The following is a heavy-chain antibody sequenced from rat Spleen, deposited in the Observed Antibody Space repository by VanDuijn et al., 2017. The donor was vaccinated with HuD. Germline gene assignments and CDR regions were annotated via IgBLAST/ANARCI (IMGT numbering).Heavy chain of an antibody. D-gene: IGHD1-9*01. CDR3: ARHDYGYTQYYFDY. CDR1: GFTFSNYD. J-gene: IGHJ2*01. CDR2: ISTGGGNT. Sequence: EVQLVESGRGLVQPGRSLKLSCAASGFTFSNYDMAWVRQAPTKGLEWVASISTGGGNTYYRDSVKGRFTISRDNAKSTLYLQMDSLRSEDTATYYCARHDYGYTQYYFDYWGQGVMVTVSS. V-gene: IGHV5S23*01.